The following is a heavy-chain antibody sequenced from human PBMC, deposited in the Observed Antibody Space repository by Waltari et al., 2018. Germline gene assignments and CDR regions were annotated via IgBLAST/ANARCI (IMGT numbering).Heavy chain of an antibody. CDR3: TRGLVSGSPTPFAF. V-gene: IGHV4-59*11. Sequence: QVHLQESGPGLAKPSETLSLICTVSGGSMTGHYWSWIRQSPGKGLEWIGYIYDSGSTNYNPSLKSRLTISIDTSKNQFSLNLCSLTMSDTATYYCTRGLVSGSPTPFAFWGQGTPVTVSS. CDR1: GGSMTGHY. D-gene: IGHD1-26*01. CDR2: IYDSGST. J-gene: IGHJ4*02.